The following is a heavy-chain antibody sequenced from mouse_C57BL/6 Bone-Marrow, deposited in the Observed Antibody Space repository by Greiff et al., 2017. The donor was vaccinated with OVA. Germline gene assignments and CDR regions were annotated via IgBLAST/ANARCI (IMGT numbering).Heavy chain of an antibody. V-gene: IGHV3-1*01. J-gene: IGHJ2*01. CDR1: GYSITSGYD. CDR3: ARELRFYYLDY. Sequence: EVKLEESGPGMVKPSQSLSLTCTVTGYSITSGYDWHWIRHFPGNKLEWLGYISYSGSTNYNPSLKSRIPITHDTSTNHFFLKLNSVTTEDTATYYCARELRFYYLDYWCQGTTLTVSS. D-gene: IGHD1-1*01. CDR2: ISYSGST.